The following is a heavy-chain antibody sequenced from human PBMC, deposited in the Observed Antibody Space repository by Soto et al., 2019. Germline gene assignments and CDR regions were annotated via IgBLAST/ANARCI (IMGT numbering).Heavy chain of an antibody. CDR3: ARVGVTGTIDY. CDR1: GGSISSGGYS. D-gene: IGHD1-20*01. V-gene: IGHV4-30-2*01. Sequence: SETLSLTCAVSGGSISSGGYSWSWIRQPPGKGLEWIGYIYHSGSTYYNPSLKSRVTISVDRSKNQFSLKLSSVTAADTAVYYCARVGVTGTIDYWGQGTLVTVSS. J-gene: IGHJ4*02. CDR2: IYHSGST.